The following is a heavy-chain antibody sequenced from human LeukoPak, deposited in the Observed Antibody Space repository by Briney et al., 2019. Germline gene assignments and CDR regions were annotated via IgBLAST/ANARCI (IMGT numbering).Heavy chain of an antibody. Sequence: GSLRLSCAASGFTFSSYWMSWVRQAPGKGLEWIGEINHSGSTNYNPSLKSRVTISVDTSKNQFSLKLSSVTAADTAVYYCARHAGRVASSGYIDYWGQGTLVTVSS. J-gene: IGHJ4*02. CDR3: ARHAGRVASSGYIDY. CDR1: GFTFSSYW. V-gene: IGHV4-34*01. CDR2: INHSGST. D-gene: IGHD6-19*01.